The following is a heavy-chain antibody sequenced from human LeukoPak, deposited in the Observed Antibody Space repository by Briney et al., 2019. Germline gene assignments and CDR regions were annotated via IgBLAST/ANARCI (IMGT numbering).Heavy chain of an antibody. CDR3: ARATMVRGVIIRLDY. Sequence: GESLKISCEGSGYSFTNYWIGWVRQMPGKGLEWMGTIYPGDSDTRYSPSFQGQVTISADKSISTAYLQWSSLKASDTAMYYCARATMVRGVIIRLDYWGQGTLVTVSS. D-gene: IGHD3-10*01. V-gene: IGHV5-51*01. CDR1: GYSFTNYW. CDR2: IYPGDSDT. J-gene: IGHJ4*02.